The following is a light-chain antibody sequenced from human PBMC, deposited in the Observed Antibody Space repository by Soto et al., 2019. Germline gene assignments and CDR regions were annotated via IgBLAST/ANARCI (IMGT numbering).Light chain of an antibody. CDR3: QQYSSYSA. Sequence: DIPMTQSPSTLSASVGDRVTITCRASQSISSWLAWYQQKPGKAPTLLIYKASSLQSGVPSRFSGRGSGTEFTLTISSLQPGDFATYYCQQYSSYSAFGQGTKVEI. CDR1: QSISSW. V-gene: IGKV1-5*03. CDR2: KAS. J-gene: IGKJ1*01.